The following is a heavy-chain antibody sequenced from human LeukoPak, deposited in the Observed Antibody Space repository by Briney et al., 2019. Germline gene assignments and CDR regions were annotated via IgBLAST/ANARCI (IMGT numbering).Heavy chain of an antibody. CDR1: GGSFSGYY. CDR2: INHSGST. J-gene: IGHJ6*02. V-gene: IGHV4-34*01. CDR3: ARGVYGMDV. Sequence: SETLSLTCAVYGGSFSGYYWSWIRQPPGKGLEWIGEINHSGSTNYNPSLKSRVTISVDTSKNQFSLKLSSATAADTAVYYCARGVYGMDVWGQGTTVTVSS.